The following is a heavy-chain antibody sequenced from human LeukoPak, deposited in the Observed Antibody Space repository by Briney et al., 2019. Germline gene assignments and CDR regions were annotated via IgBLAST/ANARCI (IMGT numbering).Heavy chain of an antibody. D-gene: IGHD6-13*01. Sequence: GGSLRLSCAASEFIYSNYGMTWVRQAPGKGLEWVANINQDGSEKYYVDSVKGRFTISRDNAKNSLYLQMNSLRAEDTALYYCVKVSVAAPGSDYWGQGTLVTVSS. CDR1: EFIYSNYG. V-gene: IGHV3-7*01. J-gene: IGHJ4*02. CDR3: VKVSVAAPGSDY. CDR2: INQDGSEK.